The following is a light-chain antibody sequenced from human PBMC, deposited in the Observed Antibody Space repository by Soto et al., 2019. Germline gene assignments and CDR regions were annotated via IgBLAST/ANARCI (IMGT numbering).Light chain of an antibody. CDR3: QQRSNWPVT. J-gene: IGKJ1*01. Sequence: EIVLTQSPDILYLSPGERATLSCRASQSVSSYFAWYQQKPGQAPRLLFYDASNRATGIPARFSGSGSGTDFTLNISSLEPEDFAVYYCQQRSNWPVTFGQGTRVEIK. V-gene: IGKV3-11*01. CDR2: DAS. CDR1: QSVSSY.